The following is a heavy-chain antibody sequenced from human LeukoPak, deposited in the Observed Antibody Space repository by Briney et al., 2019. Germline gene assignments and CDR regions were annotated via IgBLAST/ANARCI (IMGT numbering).Heavy chain of an antibody. Sequence: PGGSLRLSCAASGFTFSSYAISWVRQAPGKGLEWVSAISGSGGSTYYADSVKGRFTISRDNSKNTLYLQMNSLRAEDTAVYYCAKALYSSGWYEGGIRAFDIWGQGTMVTVSS. V-gene: IGHV3-23*01. CDR3: AKALYSSGWYEGGIRAFDI. CDR1: GFTFSSYA. CDR2: ISGSGGST. J-gene: IGHJ3*02. D-gene: IGHD6-19*01.